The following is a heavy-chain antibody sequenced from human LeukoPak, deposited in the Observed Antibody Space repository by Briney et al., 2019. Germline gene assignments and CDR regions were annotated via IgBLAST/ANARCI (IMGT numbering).Heavy chain of an antibody. CDR2: IYYSGST. CDR1: GGSISSSSYY. Sequence: SETLSLTCTVSGGSISSSSYYWGWIRQPPGKGLEWIGSIYYSGSTYYNPSLKSRVTISVDTSKNQFSLKLSSVTAADTAVYYSARAELELREWFDPWGQGTLVTVSS. D-gene: IGHD1-7*01. V-gene: IGHV4-39*07. CDR3: ARAELELREWFDP. J-gene: IGHJ5*02.